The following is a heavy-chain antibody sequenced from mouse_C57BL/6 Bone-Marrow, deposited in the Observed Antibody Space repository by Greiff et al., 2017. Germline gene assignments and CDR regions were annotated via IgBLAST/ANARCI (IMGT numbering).Heavy chain of an antibody. V-gene: IGHV1-82*01. CDR1: GYAFSSSW. J-gene: IGHJ2*01. D-gene: IGHD2-4*01. CDR3: ARRGYYDSLDY. Sequence: VKLMESGPELVKPGASVKISCKASGYAFSSSWMNWVKQRPGKGLEWIGRIYPGDGDTNYNGKFKGKATLTADKSSSTAYMQLSSLTSEDSAVYFCARRGYYDSLDYWGQGTTLTVSS. CDR2: IYPGDGDT.